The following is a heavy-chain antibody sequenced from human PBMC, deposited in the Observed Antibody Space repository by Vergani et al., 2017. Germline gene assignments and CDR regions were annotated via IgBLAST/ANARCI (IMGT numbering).Heavy chain of an antibody. Sequence: EVQLVESGGGVVRPGGSLRLSCAASGFTFDDYGMSWVRQAPGKGLEWVSGINWNGGSTGYADSVKGRFTISRDNAKNSLYLQMDSLRAADSALYHCARVLSLSLASGRGFDPWGQGTLVTVSS. CDR3: ARVLSLSLASGRGFDP. CDR2: INWNGGST. J-gene: IGHJ5*02. D-gene: IGHD2/OR15-2a*01. CDR1: GFTFDDYG. V-gene: IGHV3-20*01.